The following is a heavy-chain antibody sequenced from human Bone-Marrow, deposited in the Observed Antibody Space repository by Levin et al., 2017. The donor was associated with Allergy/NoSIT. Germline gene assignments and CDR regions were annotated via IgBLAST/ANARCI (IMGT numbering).Heavy chain of an antibody. CDR3: AREDDVARDRYSRGWPPLDY. D-gene: IGHD6-19*01. CDR2: INTNTGNP. CDR1: GYTFTSYA. Sequence: RASVKVSCKASGYTFTSYAMNWVRQAPGQGLEWMGWINTNTGNPTYAQGFTGRFVFSLDTSVSTAYLQICSLKAEDTAVYYCAREDDVARDRYSRGWPPLDYWGQGTLVTVSS. J-gene: IGHJ4*02. V-gene: IGHV7-4-1*01.